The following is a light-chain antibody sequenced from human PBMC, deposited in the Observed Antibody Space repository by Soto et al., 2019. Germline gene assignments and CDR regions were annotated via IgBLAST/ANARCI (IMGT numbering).Light chain of an antibody. CDR1: SSDISIYNY. V-gene: IGLV2-14*01. CDR2: EVS. J-gene: IGLJ1*01. Sequence: ALTQPASVSGSPGQSITISCTGTSSDISIYNYVSWYQQHPGKAPKLIIYEVSNRPSGISNRFSGAKSGNTASLTISGLQVEDEADYYCCSYTSSTNYVFGAGTKVTVL. CDR3: CSYTSSTNYV.